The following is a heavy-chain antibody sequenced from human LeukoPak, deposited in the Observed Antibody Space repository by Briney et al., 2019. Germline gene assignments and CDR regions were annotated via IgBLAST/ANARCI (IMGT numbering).Heavy chain of an antibody. V-gene: IGHV3-15*01. CDR2: IKSKTDGGTT. D-gene: IGHD2-15*01. CDR3: TAQVVVAATPDY. Sequence: GGSLRLSCAASGFTFSSYAMSWVRQAPGKGLEWVGRIKSKTDGGTTDYAAPVKGRFTISRDDSKNTLYLQMNSLRTEDTAVYYCTAQVVVAATPDYWGQGTLVTVSS. CDR1: GFTFSSYA. J-gene: IGHJ4*02.